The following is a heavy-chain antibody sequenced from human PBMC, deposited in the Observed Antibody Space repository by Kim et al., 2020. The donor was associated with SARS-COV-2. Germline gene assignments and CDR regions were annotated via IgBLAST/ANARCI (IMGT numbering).Heavy chain of an antibody. D-gene: IGHD6-13*01. J-gene: IGHJ3*02. V-gene: IGHV4-34*01. CDR3: ARGGIASDVFDI. CDR1: GGSFSGYY. CDR2: INHSGST. Sequence: SETLSLTCAVYGGSFSGYYWSWIRQPPGKGLEWIGEINHSGSTNYNPSLKSRVTISVDTSKNQFSLKLSSVTAADTAVYYCARGGIASDVFDIWGQGTM.